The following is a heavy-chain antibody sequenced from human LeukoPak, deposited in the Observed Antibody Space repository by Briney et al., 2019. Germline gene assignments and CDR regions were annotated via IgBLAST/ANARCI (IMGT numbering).Heavy chain of an antibody. CDR2: INHSGGT. J-gene: IGHJ3*02. CDR3: AIAGGWYAFDI. V-gene: IGHV4-34*01. D-gene: IGHD3-16*01. CDR1: GGSISSYY. Sequence: SETLSLTCTVSGGSISSYYWSWIRQSPGKGLEWIAEINHSGGTNYNPSLKSRVTISVDTSKNQFSLKLSSVTAADTAVYYCAIAGGWYAFDIWGQGTMVIVSS.